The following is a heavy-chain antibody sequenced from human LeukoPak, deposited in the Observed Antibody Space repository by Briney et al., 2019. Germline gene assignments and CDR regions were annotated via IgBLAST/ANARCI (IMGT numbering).Heavy chain of an antibody. CDR2: IKQDGSEK. V-gene: IGHV3-7*03. Sequence: WGSLRLSCAASGFTFSSYSMNWVRQPPGKGLEWVGNIKQDGSEKYYVDSVRGRFTISRDNAKNPLYLQMNSLRAEDTALYYCAKGQSDFWSGYDYWGQGTLVTVSS. CDR3: AKGQSDFWSGYDY. D-gene: IGHD3-3*01. CDR1: GFTFSSYS. J-gene: IGHJ4*02.